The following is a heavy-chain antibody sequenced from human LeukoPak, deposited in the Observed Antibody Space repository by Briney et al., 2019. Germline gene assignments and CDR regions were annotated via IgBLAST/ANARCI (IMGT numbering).Heavy chain of an antibody. CDR2: INPKSGGR. J-gene: IGHJ4*02. CDR3: ATGERLVPAAMWFDY. CDR1: GYTFTDYY. V-gene: IGHV1-2*02. Sequence: ASVTLSFKASGYTFTDYYMHWVRQAPGQGLEWMGWINPKSGGRSYAQRFQGRVTMTRDTSISTAYMELSRLRSDDTAVYYCATGERLVPAAMWFDYWGQGTLVTVSS. D-gene: IGHD2-2*01.